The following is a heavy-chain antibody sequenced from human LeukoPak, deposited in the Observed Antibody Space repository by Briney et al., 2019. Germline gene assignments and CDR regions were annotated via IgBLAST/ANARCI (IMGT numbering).Heavy chain of an antibody. J-gene: IGHJ4*02. Sequence: PGGSLRLSCAASGFTFSNYGMHWVRQAPGKGLEWVAFIRYDGSTKYYADSVKGRFTFSRDNSKNTLYLQMNSLRAEDTAVYYCAKDNGDSRRFFDYWGQGTLATVSS. D-gene: IGHD4-17*01. CDR3: AKDNGDSRRFFDY. V-gene: IGHV3-30*02. CDR2: IRYDGSTK. CDR1: GFTFSNYG.